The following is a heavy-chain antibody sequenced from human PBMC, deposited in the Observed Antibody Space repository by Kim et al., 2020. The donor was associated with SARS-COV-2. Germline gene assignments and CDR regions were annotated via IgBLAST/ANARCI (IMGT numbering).Heavy chain of an antibody. V-gene: IGHV4-59*13. D-gene: IGHD6-19*01. CDR2: IYYSGST. CDR3: ARDERDSSGWANWFDP. CDR1: GGSISSYY. J-gene: IGHJ5*02. Sequence: SETLSLTCTVSGGSISSYYWSWIRQPPGKALEWIGYIYYSGSTNYNPSLKSRVTISVDTSKNQFSLKLSSVTAADTAVYYCARDERDSSGWANWFDPWGQGTLVTVSS.